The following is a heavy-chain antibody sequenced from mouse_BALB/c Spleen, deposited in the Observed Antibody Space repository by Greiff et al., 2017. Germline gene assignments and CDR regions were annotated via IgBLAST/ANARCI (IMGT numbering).Heavy chain of an antibody. J-gene: IGHJ4*01. CDR1: GYTFTSYT. Sequence: QVQLQQSAAELARPGASVKMSCKASGYTFTSYTMHWVKQRPGQGLEWIGYINPSSGYTEYNQKFKDKTTLTADKSSSTAYMQLSSLTSEDSAVYYCARGGRGAMDYWGQGTSVTVSS. CDR3: ARGGRGAMDY. CDR2: INPSSGYT. D-gene: IGHD3-3*01. V-gene: IGHV1-4*02.